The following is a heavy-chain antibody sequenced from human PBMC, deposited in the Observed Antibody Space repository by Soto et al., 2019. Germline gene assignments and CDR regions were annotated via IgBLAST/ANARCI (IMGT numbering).Heavy chain of an antibody. V-gene: IGHV1-18*01. CDR1: GYIFTNYG. D-gene: IGHD3-10*01. CDR2: ISGYNGTP. J-gene: IGHJ4*02. CDR3: ARGWELDY. Sequence: QVHLVQSGAEVKKPGASVKVSCKTSGYIFTNYGISWVRQAPGQGLEWMGWISGYNGTPNYAQKLPGXVXRTTDTSTGTAYMEMRSLRSDDTAAYYCARGWELDYWGQGTLVTVSS.